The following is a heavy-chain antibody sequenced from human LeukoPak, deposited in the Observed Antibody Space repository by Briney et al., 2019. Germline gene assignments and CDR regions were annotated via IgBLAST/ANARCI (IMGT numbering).Heavy chain of an antibody. J-gene: IGHJ4*02. D-gene: IGHD3-10*01. CDR3: AKRRYYYGSGSLDY. V-gene: IGHV3-23*01. CDR2: ISGSGGST. CDR1: GFTFSSYA. Sequence: GSLRLSCAASGFTFSSYAMSWVRQAPGKGLEWVSAISGSGGSTYYADSVKGRFTISRDNSKNTLYLQMNSLRAEDTAVYYCAKRRYYYGSGSLDYWGQGTLVTVSS.